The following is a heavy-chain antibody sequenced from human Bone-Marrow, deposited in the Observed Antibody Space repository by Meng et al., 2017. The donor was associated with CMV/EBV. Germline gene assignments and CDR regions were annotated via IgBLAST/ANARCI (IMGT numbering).Heavy chain of an antibody. V-gene: IGHV4-59*01. D-gene: IGHD6-6*01. CDR3: ARRSYSSSSDWFDP. CDR1: GGSISSYY. CDR2: IYYSGST. J-gene: IGHJ5*02. Sequence: SETLSLTCTASGGSISSYYWSWIRQPPGKGLEWIGYIYYSGSTNYNPSLKSRVTISVDTSKNQFSLKLSSVTAADTAVYYCARRSYSSSSDWFDPWGQSTLVTVSS.